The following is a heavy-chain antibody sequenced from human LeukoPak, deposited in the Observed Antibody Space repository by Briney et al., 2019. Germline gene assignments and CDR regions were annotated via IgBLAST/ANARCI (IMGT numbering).Heavy chain of an antibody. CDR3: ARDRIYYGSGSPQYYFDY. D-gene: IGHD3-10*01. CDR2: INHSGST. Sequence: PSETLSLTCAVYGGSFSGYYWSWIRRPPGKGLEWIGEINHSGSTNYNPSLKSRVTISVDTSKNQFSLKLSSVTAADTAVHYCARDRIYYGSGSPQYYFDYWGQGTLVTVSS. J-gene: IGHJ4*02. CDR1: GGSFSGYY. V-gene: IGHV4-34*01.